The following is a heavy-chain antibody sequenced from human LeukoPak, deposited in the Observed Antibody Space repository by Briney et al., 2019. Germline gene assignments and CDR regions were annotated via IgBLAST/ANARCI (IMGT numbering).Heavy chain of an antibody. CDR3: AKDPRRYSNYFDY. J-gene: IGHJ4*02. CDR2: ISGSGGST. CDR1: GFTFSSYA. Sequence: PGGSLRLSCAASGFTFSSYAMSWVRQAPGKGLEWVSAISGSGGSTYYADSVKGRFIISRDNSKNTLYLQMNSLRAEDTAVYYCAKDPRRYSNYFDYWGQGTLVTVSS. V-gene: IGHV3-23*01. D-gene: IGHD4-4*01.